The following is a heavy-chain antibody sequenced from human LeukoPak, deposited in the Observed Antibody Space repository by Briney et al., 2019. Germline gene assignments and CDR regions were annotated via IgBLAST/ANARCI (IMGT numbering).Heavy chain of an antibody. Sequence: PGGSLRLSCAASGFTVSSNYMSWVRQAPGKGLVWVSRINIDGSGADYADSVKGRFTISRDNAKNTLHLQMNSLRAEDTAVYYCGSFGVMWEIDYWGQGTLVTVSS. CDR3: GSFGVMWEIDY. V-gene: IGHV3-74*01. J-gene: IGHJ4*02. D-gene: IGHD1-26*01. CDR1: GFTVSSNY. CDR2: INIDGSGA.